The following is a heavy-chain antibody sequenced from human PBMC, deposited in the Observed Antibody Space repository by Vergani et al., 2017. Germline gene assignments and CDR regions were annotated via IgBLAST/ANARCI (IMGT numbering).Heavy chain of an antibody. D-gene: IGHD2-8*01. CDR1: GFTFSSYE. J-gene: IGHJ6*02. CDR3: ARPGGYGTNGVCYYYYGMDV. V-gene: IGHV3-48*03. Sequence: EVQLVESGGGLVQPGGSLRLSCAASGFTFSSYEMNWVRQAPGKGLEWVSYISSSGSTIYYADSVKGRFTISRDNAKNSLYLQMNSLRAEDTAVYYCARPGGYGTNGVCYYYYGMDVWGQGTTVTVSS. CDR2: ISSSGSTI.